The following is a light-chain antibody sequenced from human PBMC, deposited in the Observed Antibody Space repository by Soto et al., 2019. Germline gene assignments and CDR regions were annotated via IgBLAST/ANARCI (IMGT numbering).Light chain of an antibody. CDR1: RTVDGNY. Sequence: ETVMTQSPATLSVSPGERATLSCRASRTVDGNYLAWYHQKPGQAPRLLIHSASTRAPGIPDRFSASGAGTDFTLTISRLEPEDSAVYYCQQYSASPRTFGPGTKVDIK. CDR3: QQYSASPRT. V-gene: IGKV3-20*01. J-gene: IGKJ3*01. CDR2: SAS.